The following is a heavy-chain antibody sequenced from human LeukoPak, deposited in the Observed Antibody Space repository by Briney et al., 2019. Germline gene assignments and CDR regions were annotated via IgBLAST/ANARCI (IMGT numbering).Heavy chain of an antibody. V-gene: IGHV3-48*01. CDR2: ISSSGSTI. Sequence: GGSLRLSCAASGFTFSNYAMNWVRQAPGKGLEWVSYISSSGSTIYYADSVKGRFTISRDNSKNTLYLQMNSLRAEDTAVYYCARDHGYYDSSGYYYSDYWGQGTLVTVSS. CDR3: ARDHGYYDSSGYYYSDY. D-gene: IGHD3-22*01. CDR1: GFTFSNYA. J-gene: IGHJ4*02.